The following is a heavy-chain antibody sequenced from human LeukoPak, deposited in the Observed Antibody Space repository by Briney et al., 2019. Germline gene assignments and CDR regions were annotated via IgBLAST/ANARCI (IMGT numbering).Heavy chain of an antibody. CDR2: ITGTGSHI. CDR1: GFTFRSYT. CDR3: ARARTEDIVVVRGFDP. Sequence: PGGSMRLSCAASGFTFRSYTMSWVRQAPGKGLEWVSSITGTGSHIYYADSVRGRFTMSRDNAKNSLYLQMNSLRAEDTAVYYCARARTEDIVVVRGFDPWGQGTLVTVSS. V-gene: IGHV3-21*01. J-gene: IGHJ5*02. D-gene: IGHD2-2*01.